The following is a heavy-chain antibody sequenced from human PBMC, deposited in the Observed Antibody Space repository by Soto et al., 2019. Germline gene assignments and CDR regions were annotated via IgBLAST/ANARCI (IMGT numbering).Heavy chain of an antibody. J-gene: IGHJ4*02. CDR2: IYYSGST. Sequence: SETLSLTCTVSVGSISSGGYYWSWIRQHPGKGLEWIGYIYYSGSTYYNPSLKSRVTISVDTSKNQFSLKLSSVTAADTAVYYCASGNYDFWSGYYTVGYFDYWGQGTLVTVS. CDR3: ASGNYDFWSGYYTVGYFDY. CDR1: VGSISSGGYY. V-gene: IGHV4-31*03. D-gene: IGHD3-3*01.